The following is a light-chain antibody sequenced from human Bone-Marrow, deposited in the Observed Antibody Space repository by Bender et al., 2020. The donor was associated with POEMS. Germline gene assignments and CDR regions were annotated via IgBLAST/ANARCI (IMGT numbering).Light chain of an antibody. Sequence: SYVLTQPPSVSVAPGQTARITCGGNNIGGKSVHWYQQTPGQAPVVVVYDDSDRPSGVSDRFSGSKSGNTASLTISGLQTEDEADYYCSSYTSANTLVFGTGTKVTVL. V-gene: IGLV3-21*02. CDR3: SSYTSANTLV. J-gene: IGLJ1*01. CDR2: DDS. CDR1: NIGGKS.